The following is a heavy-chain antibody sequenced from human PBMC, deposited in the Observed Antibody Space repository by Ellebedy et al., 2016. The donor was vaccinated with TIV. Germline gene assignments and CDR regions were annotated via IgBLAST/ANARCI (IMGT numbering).Heavy chain of an antibody. D-gene: IGHD1-26*01. J-gene: IGHJ4*02. CDR2: ISPNGRTI. CDR3: SRDVRIVVGATPDY. V-gene: IGHV3-48*03. CDR1: GFTFSNYE. Sequence: GESLKISCAASGFTFSNYEMTWVRQAPGTRLEWIAYISPNGRTITYADSVKCRFTISRDNAKTSLDLQMNSLRDDDTAVYYCSRDVRIVVGATPDYWGQGTLVTVSS.